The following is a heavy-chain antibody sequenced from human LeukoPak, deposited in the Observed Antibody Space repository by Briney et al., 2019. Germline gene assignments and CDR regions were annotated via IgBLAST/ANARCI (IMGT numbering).Heavy chain of an antibody. CDR2: IYYSGST. CDR1: GGSISSYY. V-gene: IGHV4-59*01. J-gene: IGHJ4*02. CDR3: ARWVGYSYGPHFDY. D-gene: IGHD5-18*01. Sequence: SETLSLTCTVSGGSISSYYWSWIRQPPGKGLEWIGYIYYSGSTNYNPSLKSRVTISVDTSKNQFSLKLSSVTAADTAVYYCARWVGYSYGPHFDYWGQGTLVTVSS.